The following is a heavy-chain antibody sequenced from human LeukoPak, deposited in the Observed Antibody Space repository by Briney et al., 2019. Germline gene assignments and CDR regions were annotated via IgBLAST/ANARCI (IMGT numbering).Heavy chain of an antibody. J-gene: IGHJ6*03. D-gene: IGHD5-18*01. CDR1: GGTFSNFA. CDR3: ASHVDTTMVRVYYYYYLDV. V-gene: IGHV1-69*05. CDR2: FLPVFGTP. Sequence: SVKVSCQTSGGTFSNFAINWVRQAPGQGLEWMGGFLPVFGTPNYAQKFQDRLTITTDESTSTVYMELSSLRPEDTAVYYCASHVDTTMVRVYYYYYLDVWGTGTTVIVSS.